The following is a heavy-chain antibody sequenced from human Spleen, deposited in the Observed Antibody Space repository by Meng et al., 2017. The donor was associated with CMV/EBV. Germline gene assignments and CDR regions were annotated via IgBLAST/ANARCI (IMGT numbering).Heavy chain of an antibody. V-gene: IGHV1-2*02. D-gene: IGHD2-15*01. CDR1: GYTFTGYY. Sequence: ASVKVSCKSSGYTFTGYYMHWLRMAPGQGLEWMGWINPNSGGTNYAQKFQGRVTMTRDTSISTAYMELSRLRSADTAVYYCARDRIGWYSTFDYWGQGTLVTVSS. CDR2: INPNSGGT. CDR3: ARDRIGWYSTFDY. J-gene: IGHJ4*02.